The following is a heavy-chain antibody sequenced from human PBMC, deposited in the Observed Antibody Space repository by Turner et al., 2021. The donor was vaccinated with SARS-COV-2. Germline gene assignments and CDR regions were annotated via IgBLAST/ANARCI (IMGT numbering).Heavy chain of an antibody. CDR3: AKADRVMIVVVITLFDY. D-gene: IGHD3-22*01. J-gene: IGHJ4*02. CDR1: GFTFSRYA. CDR2: ISGSGGTT. V-gene: IGHV3-23*04. Sequence: EVQLVESGGGLVQPGGSLRLSCAASGFTFSRYAMSWVRQAPGKGLEWVSAISGSGGTTYYADSVKGRFTISRDNSKNTLFLQMNSLRAEDTAVYYCAKADRVMIVVVITLFDYWGQGTLVTVSS.